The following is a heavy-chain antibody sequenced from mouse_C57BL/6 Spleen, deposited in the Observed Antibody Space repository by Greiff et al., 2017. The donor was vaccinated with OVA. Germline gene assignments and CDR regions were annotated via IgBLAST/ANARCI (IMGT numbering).Heavy chain of an antibody. CDR1: GYTFTSYW. J-gene: IGHJ3*01. CDR3: ARERAIDGYLFAY. V-gene: IGHV1-55*01. CDR2: IYPGSGST. D-gene: IGHD2-3*01. Sequence: VQLQQSGAELVKPGASVKMSCKASGYTFTSYWITWVKQRPGQGLEWIGDIYPGSGSTNYNEKFKSKATLTVDTSSSTAYMQLSSLTSEDSAVYYCARERAIDGYLFAYWGQGTLVTVSA.